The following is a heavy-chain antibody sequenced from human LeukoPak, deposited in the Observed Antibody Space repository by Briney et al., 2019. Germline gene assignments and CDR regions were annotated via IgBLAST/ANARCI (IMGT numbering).Heavy chain of an antibody. Sequence: PGRSLRLSCAASGFTFDDYAMHCVRPAPGKGLEWVSGISWNSGSIGYADSVKGRFTISRDNAKNSLYLQMNSLRAEDTALYYCAKADFSSGWNRGGFAYWGQGTLVTVSS. CDR1: GFTFDDYA. V-gene: IGHV3-9*01. CDR2: ISWNSGSI. CDR3: AKADFSSGWNRGGFAY. J-gene: IGHJ4*02. D-gene: IGHD6-19*01.